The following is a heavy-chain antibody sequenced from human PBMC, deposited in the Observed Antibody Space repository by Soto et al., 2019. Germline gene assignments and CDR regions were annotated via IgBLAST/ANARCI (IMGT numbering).Heavy chain of an antibody. CDR2: ISYDGSNK. Sequence: GGALRRNCAASGFTCIIYSKHWVRQAPGKGLEWVAVISYDGSNKYYADSVKGRFTISRDNSKNTLYLQMNSLRAEDTAVYYCAKDAYSSGWYNWFDPWGQGTLVPVSP. CDR3: AKDAYSSGWYNWFDP. V-gene: IGHV3-30*18. D-gene: IGHD6-19*01. CDR1: GFTCIIYS. J-gene: IGHJ5*02.